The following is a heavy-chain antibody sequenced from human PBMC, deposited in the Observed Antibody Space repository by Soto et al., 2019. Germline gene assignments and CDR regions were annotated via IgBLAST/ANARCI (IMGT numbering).Heavy chain of an antibody. Sequence: EVQLLESRGGLVQPGGSLRLSCAASGFTFSSYAMSWVRQAPGKGLEWVSAISGSGGNTYYADSVKGRFTISRDNSKNTVYLLMSSLRAEDTAVYYCAKEGGRGGGCFDYWGQGTLVTVSS. CDR2: ISGSGGNT. J-gene: IGHJ4*02. D-gene: IGHD3-16*01. CDR3: AKEGGRGGGCFDY. CDR1: GFTFSSYA. V-gene: IGHV3-23*01.